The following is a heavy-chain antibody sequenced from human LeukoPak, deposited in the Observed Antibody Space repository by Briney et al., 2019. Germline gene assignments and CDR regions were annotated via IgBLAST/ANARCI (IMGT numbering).Heavy chain of an antibody. CDR3: AKAPVTTCSGAYCYPFDY. V-gene: IGHV3-23*01. J-gene: IGHJ4*02. CDR1: GFTFSSYA. D-gene: IGHD2-21*01. CDR2: ISGSGGST. Sequence: GGSLRLSCAASGFTFSSYAMSWVRQAPGKGLEWVSFISGSGGSTYYVDSVKGRFTISRDSSKNTLYLQMNRLRAEDAAVYYCAKAPVTTCSGAYCYPFDYWGQGTLVTVSS.